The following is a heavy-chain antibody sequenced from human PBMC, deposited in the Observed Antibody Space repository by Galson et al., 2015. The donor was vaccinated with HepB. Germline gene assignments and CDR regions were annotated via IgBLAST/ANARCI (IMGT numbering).Heavy chain of an antibody. Sequence: SLRLSCAASGFTVSSNHMSWVRQAPGKGLQWVSVIYSGGGTYNADSVKGRSTISRDISKNTLYLQMNSLRPEDTAVYYCARDKWERGVDVWGQGTTVTVSS. CDR2: IYSGGGT. D-gene: IGHD1-26*01. V-gene: IGHV3-66*02. J-gene: IGHJ6*02. CDR1: GFTVSSNH. CDR3: ARDKWERGVDV.